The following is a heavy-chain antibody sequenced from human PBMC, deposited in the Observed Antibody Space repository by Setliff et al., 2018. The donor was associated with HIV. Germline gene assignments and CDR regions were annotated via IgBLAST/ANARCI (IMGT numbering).Heavy chain of an antibody. D-gene: IGHD6-13*01. Sequence: GGSLRLSCAASGFTFSGYGMHWVRQAPGRGLEWVAFIWSDGSNKYYADSVKGRLTISRDNSNNTLYLQMNSLTPEDTAVYHCARYSSSWHTFDYWGQGTPVTVS. CDR1: GFTFSGYG. V-gene: IGHV3-30*02. CDR3: ARYSSSWHTFDY. J-gene: IGHJ4*02. CDR2: IWSDGSNK.